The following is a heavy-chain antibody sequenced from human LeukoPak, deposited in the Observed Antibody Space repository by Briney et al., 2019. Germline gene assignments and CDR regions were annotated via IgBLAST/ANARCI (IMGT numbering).Heavy chain of an antibody. CDR3: ARGIGDY. D-gene: IGHD3-16*02. V-gene: IGHV4-59*01. Sequence: LETLSLTCTVSGGSISSYYWSWIRQPPGKGLEWIGYIYYSGSTNYNPSLESRVTISVDTSKNQFSLKLSSVAAADTAVYYCARGIGDYWGQGTLVTVSS. CDR2: IYYSGST. J-gene: IGHJ4*02. CDR1: GGSISSYY.